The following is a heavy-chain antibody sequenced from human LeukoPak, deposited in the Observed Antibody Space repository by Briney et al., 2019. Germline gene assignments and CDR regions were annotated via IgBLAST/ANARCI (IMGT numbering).Heavy chain of an antibody. Sequence: GGSLRLSCAASGFTVSSYCMSWVRQAPGKGLEWVSVIYSDGSTYYADSMKGKFTISRDNSKNTLYLQMHSLRVEDTAVYYCARGLLVDYWGQGTMVTVSS. CDR1: GFTVSSYC. CDR3: ARGLLVDY. V-gene: IGHV3-66*01. CDR2: IYSDGST. J-gene: IGHJ4*02.